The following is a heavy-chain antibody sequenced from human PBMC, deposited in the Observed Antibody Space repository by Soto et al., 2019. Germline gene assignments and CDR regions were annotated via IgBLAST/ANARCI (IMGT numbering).Heavy chain of an antibody. J-gene: IGHJ4*02. D-gene: IGHD3-22*01. Sequence: SEILSLTCAVSGGSISSGGYSWSWIRQPPGKGLEWIGYIYYSGSTNYNPSLKSRVTISVDTSKNQFSLKLSSVTAADTAVYYCARVNYYDSSGYYSHFLFDYWGQGTLVTVSS. CDR1: GGSISSGGYS. CDR2: IYYSGST. V-gene: IGHV4-61*08. CDR3: ARVNYYDSSGYYSHFLFDY.